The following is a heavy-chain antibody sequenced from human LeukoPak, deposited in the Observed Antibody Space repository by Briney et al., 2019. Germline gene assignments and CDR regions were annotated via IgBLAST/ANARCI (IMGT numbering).Heavy chain of an antibody. V-gene: IGHV4-59*01. J-gene: IGHJ4*02. D-gene: IGHD5-24*01. CDR2: IYYSGST. Sequence: SETLSITCTVSGGSISSYYWSWIRQPPGKGLEWIGYIYYSGSTNYNPSLKSRVTMSVDTSKNQFSLRLNSVTAADTAVYYCARGGSRDGYNRPLDYWGQGTLVTVSS. CDR3: ARGGSRDGYNRPLDY. CDR1: GGSISSYY.